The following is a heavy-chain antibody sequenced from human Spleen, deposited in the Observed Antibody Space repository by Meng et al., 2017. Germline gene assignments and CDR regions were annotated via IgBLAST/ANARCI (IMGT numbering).Heavy chain of an antibody. CDR2: IDPKSGDT. V-gene: IGHV1-2*02. CDR3: ARDEDISAAGKLFGDY. D-gene: IGHD6-13*01. Sequence: VRVVESGAGVKTPGASVKLSCKASGSTFPDYGLHGVRRAPGQGLEWMGRIDPKSGDTHYAQRFQGRVTMTGDTSISTAYMELSGLRSDDTAMYYCARDEDISAAGKLFGDYWGQGTLVTVSS. CDR1: GSTFPDYG. J-gene: IGHJ4*02.